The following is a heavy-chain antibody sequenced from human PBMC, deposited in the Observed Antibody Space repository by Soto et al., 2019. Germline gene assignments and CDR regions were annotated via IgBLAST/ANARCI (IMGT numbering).Heavy chain of an antibody. Sequence: SQTLSLTCAISGDSVSSNSAAWNWIRQSPSRGLEWLGRTYYRSKWYNDYAVSVKSRITINPDTSKNQFSLHLNSVTPEDTAVYYCARDYYGSGTTSYYFDYWGQGTLVTVSS. CDR3: ARDYYGSGTTSYYFDY. V-gene: IGHV6-1*01. CDR1: GDSVSSNSAA. D-gene: IGHD3-10*01. J-gene: IGHJ4*02. CDR2: TYYRSKWYN.